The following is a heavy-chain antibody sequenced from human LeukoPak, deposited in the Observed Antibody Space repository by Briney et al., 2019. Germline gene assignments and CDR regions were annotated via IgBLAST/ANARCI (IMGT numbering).Heavy chain of an antibody. V-gene: IGHV4-39*01. CDR3: ARGINWPPQDYFDF. Sequence: PSETLSLTCTVSGGSFSSGRSYWGWIRQAPGKGLEWIGNMYYSGSTYCNPSLKSRVTISIDASNNQFSLKLSSLTAADTAVYYCARGINWPPQDYFDFWGQGIMVTVSS. J-gene: IGHJ4*02. CDR2: MYYSGST. CDR1: GGSFSSGRSY. D-gene: IGHD1-1*01.